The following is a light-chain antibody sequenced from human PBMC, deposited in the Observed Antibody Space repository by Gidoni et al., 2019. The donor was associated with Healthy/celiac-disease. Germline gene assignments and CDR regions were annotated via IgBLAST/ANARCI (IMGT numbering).Light chain of an antibody. CDR1: QDISNY. CDR2: DSS. CDR3: QQYDNLPALT. V-gene: IGKV1-33*01. J-gene: IGKJ4*01. Sequence: DIQITQSPSSLSASVGDRVTITCQASQDISNYLNWYKQKPGKAPKLLIYDSSNLEKGVPSRFSGSGSGTDFTFTISSMQPEDIATYYCQQYDNLPALTFGGGTKVEIK.